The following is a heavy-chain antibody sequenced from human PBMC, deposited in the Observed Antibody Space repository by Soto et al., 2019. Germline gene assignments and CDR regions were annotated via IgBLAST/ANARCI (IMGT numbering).Heavy chain of an antibody. Sequence: QVQLVQSGAEVKKPGASVKVSCKASGFAFSEYGFSWVRQAPGQGLEWMSWVSVYNGDINYAQRFQGRVTMTTDTSTDTVYMELRSLRADDTAVYYCTPYPYVKDAFDLWGQGTLVRVSS. D-gene: IGHD2-2*01. CDR1: GFAFSEYG. CDR2: VSVYNGDI. V-gene: IGHV1-18*01. J-gene: IGHJ3*01. CDR3: TPYPYVKDAFDL.